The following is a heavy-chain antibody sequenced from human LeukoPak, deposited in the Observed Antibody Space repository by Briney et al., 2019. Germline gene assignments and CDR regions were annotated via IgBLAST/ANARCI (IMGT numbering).Heavy chain of an antibody. D-gene: IGHD3-22*01. CDR1: GFNFNNYW. CDR2: INHSGST. J-gene: IGHJ4*02. Sequence: GSLRLSCAASGFNFNNYWMTWVRQPPRKGLEWIGEINHSGSTNYNPSLKSRVTISVDTSKNQFSLKLSSVTAADTAVYYCARFSYYYDSSGYSGPPDTFDYWGQGTLVTVSS. V-gene: IGHV4-34*01. CDR3: ARFSYYYDSSGYSGPPDTFDY.